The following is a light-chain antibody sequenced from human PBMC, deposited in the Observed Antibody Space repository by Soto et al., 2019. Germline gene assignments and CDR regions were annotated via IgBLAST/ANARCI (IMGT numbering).Light chain of an antibody. CDR1: QRGSSSY. CDR3: QNYDNDSATWT. V-gene: IGKV3-20*01. J-gene: IGKJ1*01. Sequence: EIVLTQSPGTLSLSPGERATLSCRASQRGSSSYLAWYQWKPGQAPRLLIYGASSRATGIPDRFSGSGSGTDFTLTISRLEPDDFAVYYCQNYDNDSATWTFGQGTKVEIK. CDR2: GAS.